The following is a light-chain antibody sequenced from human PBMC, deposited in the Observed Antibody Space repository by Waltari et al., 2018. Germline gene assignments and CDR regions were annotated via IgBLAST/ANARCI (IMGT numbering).Light chain of an antibody. CDR1: SGSIANNY. CDR3: QSFDSSNNIV. Sequence: NFMLAQPHSVSESPGKTVTISCTGSSGSIANNYVQWYQVRPGSGPTTVIYEDNERPSGVSDRFSGSIDRSSNSAALIISRLKTEDEAYYYCQSFDSSNNIVFGGGTKLTVL. CDR2: EDN. V-gene: IGLV6-57*02. J-gene: IGLJ2*01.